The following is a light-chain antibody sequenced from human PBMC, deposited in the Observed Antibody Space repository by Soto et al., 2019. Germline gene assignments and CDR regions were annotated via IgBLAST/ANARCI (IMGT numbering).Light chain of an antibody. CDR3: QQYNNWPFS. J-gene: IGKJ5*01. CDR2: DVS. Sequence: EIVMTQSPDTLSVSTGERATLTCRAGQGVTTNCAWYQQKSGQSPRLLIYDVSIRATGVPARFSATGSETDFTLTISGLQSGDSAVYFCQQYNNWPFSFGQGTRLEI. V-gene: IGKV3-15*01. CDR1: QGVTTN.